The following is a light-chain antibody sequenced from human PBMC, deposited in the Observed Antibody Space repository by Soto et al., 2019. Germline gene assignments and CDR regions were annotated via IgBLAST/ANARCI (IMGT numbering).Light chain of an antibody. Sequence: QSVLTQPASVSGSPGQSITISCTGTSSDVGGYNSVSWYQQHPGKAPKLMIYDVSNRPSGVSNRFSGSKSGNTASLTISGLQAEDEADYYCSSYTSSSTPLDVFGTGTKLTVL. V-gene: IGLV2-14*01. CDR1: SSDVGGYNS. CDR3: SSYTSSSTPLDV. J-gene: IGLJ1*01. CDR2: DVS.